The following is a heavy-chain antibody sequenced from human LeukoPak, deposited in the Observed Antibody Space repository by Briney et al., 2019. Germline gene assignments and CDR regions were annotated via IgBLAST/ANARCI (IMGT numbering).Heavy chain of an antibody. Sequence: SETLSLTCTVSGYSISSGHYWGWIRQPPGKGLEWIGNIYYSGSASSNPSLKSRVTISVDTSKNQFSLKLSSVTAADTAVYFCARGPYSYDSSGAFDIWGQGTMVTVSS. J-gene: IGHJ3*02. D-gene: IGHD3-22*01. CDR2: IYYSGSA. CDR1: GYSISSGHY. V-gene: IGHV4-38-2*02. CDR3: ARGPYSYDSSGAFDI.